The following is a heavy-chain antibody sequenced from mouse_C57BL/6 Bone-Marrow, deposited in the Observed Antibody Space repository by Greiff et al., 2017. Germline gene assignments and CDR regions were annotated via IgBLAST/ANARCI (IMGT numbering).Heavy chain of an antibody. V-gene: IGHV1-55*01. CDR3: ARSSGYYYGRRGY. J-gene: IGHJ2*01. CDR2: IYPGSGST. D-gene: IGHD1-1*01. CDR1: GYTFTSYW. Sequence: VQLQQPGAELVKPGASVKMSCKASGYTFTSYWITWVKQRPGQGLEWIGDIYPGSGSTNYNEKFKSKATLTVDTSSSTAYMQLSSLTSVDSAVYYCARSSGYYYGRRGYWGQGTTLTVSS.